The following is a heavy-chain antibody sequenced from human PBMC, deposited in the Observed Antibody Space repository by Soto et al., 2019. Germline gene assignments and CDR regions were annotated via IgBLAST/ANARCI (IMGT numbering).Heavy chain of an antibody. V-gene: IGHV3-48*03. Sequence: PGGSLRLSCAVSGFTFRSYEMNWVRQAPGKGLEWVSYIGTSGQTIYYADSVRGRFTISRDNAKNSLYLQMNSLRAEDTAVYFCARDPAIYSGKFDYGLDVWGRGTTVTVSS. J-gene: IGHJ6*02. CDR2: IGTSGQTI. D-gene: IGHD4-4*01. CDR1: GFTFRSYE. CDR3: ARDPAIYSGKFDYGLDV.